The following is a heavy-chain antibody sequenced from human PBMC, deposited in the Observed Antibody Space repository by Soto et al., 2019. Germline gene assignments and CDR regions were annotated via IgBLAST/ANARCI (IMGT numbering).Heavy chain of an antibody. V-gene: IGHV4-59*01. CDR3: ALRSMAVVPEY. Sequence: QVQLQESGPGLVKPSETLSLTCAVSGDSISTYYCMWIRQPPGKGLESIDYLYYGRSANYNPSLKSRVTLSVDTSTNQCSLTMSSMTAADTAVYYCALRSMAVVPEYWGQGTLVTVSS. J-gene: IGHJ4*02. CDR1: GDSISTYY. D-gene: IGHD3-22*01. CDR2: LYYGRSA.